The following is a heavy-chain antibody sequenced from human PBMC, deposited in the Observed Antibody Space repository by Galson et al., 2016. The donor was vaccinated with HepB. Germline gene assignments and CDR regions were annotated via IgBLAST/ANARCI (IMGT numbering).Heavy chain of an antibody. Sequence: QSGAEVKKPGDSLKISCTGSGYNFATYHIAWVRHLPGKGLQWMGMIYPGDSFIRSSPSFRGQVTISVDKSINTAYLQWNSLEASDPAMYYCARRKIANYEDAFDVWGQGTMVTVSS. D-gene: IGHD3-3*01. CDR2: IYPGDSFI. J-gene: IGHJ3*01. V-gene: IGHV5-51*01. CDR1: GYNFATYH. CDR3: ARRKIANYEDAFDV.